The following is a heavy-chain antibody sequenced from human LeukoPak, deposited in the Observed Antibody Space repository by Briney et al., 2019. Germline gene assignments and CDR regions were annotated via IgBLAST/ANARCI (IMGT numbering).Heavy chain of an antibody. J-gene: IGHJ4*02. Sequence: SQTLSLTCTVSAGSLSNYYWSWIRHPAGKGMEWIGRIYTSGNTNYNPSLKSRVTMSVDTSKNQFSLKLSSVTAADTAVYYCARDPHTSNWSYFDYWGQGTLVTVSS. V-gene: IGHV4-4*07. CDR2: IYTSGNT. CDR1: AGSLSNYY. D-gene: IGHD6-13*01. CDR3: ARDPHTSNWSYFDY.